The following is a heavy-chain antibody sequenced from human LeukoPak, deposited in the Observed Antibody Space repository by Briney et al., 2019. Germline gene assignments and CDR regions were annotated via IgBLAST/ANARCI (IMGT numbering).Heavy chain of an antibody. Sequence: GGSLRLSCAASGFTFSNAWMSWVRQAPGKGLEWVGRIKSKTDGGTTDYAAPVKGRFTISRDDSKTTLYLQMNSLKTEDTAVYYCTTGMGVTIFGVVTTYGMDVWGQGTTVTVSS. J-gene: IGHJ6*02. CDR2: IKSKTDGGTT. V-gene: IGHV3-15*01. CDR1: GFTFSNAW. CDR3: TTGMGVTIFGVVTTYGMDV. D-gene: IGHD3-3*01.